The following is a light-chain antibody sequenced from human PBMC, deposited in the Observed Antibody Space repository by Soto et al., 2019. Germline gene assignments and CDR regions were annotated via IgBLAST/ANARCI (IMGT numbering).Light chain of an antibody. V-gene: IGKV3D-15*01. CDR3: QQYYDTPST. Sequence: EIVMTQSPATLSVSPGERATLSCRSSQSVTSTSLAWYQQKPGQAPRLLIYDAYNRATGIPPRFSGSGSGTDFTLTISSLQAEDVAIYYCQQYYDTPSTFGQGTKVDIK. CDR1: QSVTST. J-gene: IGKJ1*01. CDR2: DAY.